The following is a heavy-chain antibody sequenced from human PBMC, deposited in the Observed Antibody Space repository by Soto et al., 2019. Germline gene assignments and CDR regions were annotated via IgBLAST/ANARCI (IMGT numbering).Heavy chain of an antibody. CDR1: GYSLTSGYH. CDR3: ARVPVSSTVTTPYFDY. Sequence: SETLSLTCGVSGYSLTSGYHWGWIRQPPGKGLEWIGTIYHSGTTYYNPSLMSRVTMSVDTSKNQFSLKVTSATAADTAVYFCARVPVSSTVTTPYFDYWGQGTLVTVSS. D-gene: IGHD4-17*01. V-gene: IGHV4-38-2*01. CDR2: IYHSGTT. J-gene: IGHJ4*02.